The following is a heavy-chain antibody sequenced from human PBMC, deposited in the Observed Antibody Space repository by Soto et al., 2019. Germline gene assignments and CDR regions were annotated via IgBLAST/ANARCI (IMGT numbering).Heavy chain of an antibody. CDR3: AKCRGIYSSSRPFDY. CDR2: ISGSGGST. V-gene: IGHV3-23*01. J-gene: IGHJ4*02. D-gene: IGHD6-13*01. Sequence: GGSLRLSCAASGFTFSSYAMSWVRQAPGKGLEWVSAISGSGGSTYYADPVKGRFTISRDNSKNTLYLQMNSLRAEDTAVYYCAKCRGIYSSSRPFDYWGQGTLVTVSA. CDR1: GFTFSSYA.